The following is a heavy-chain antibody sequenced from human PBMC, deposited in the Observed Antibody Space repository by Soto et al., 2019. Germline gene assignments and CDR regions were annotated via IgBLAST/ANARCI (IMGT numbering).Heavy chain of an antibody. CDR2: INHSGST. Sequence: SETLSLTCAVYGGSFSGYYWSWIRQPPGKGLEWIGEINHSGSTDYNPSLKSRVTISVDTPKNQFSLKLSSVTAADTAVYYCALTLGRNWFDPWGQGTLVTVSS. CDR3: ALTLGRNWFDP. CDR1: GGSFSGYY. V-gene: IGHV4-34*01. J-gene: IGHJ5*02.